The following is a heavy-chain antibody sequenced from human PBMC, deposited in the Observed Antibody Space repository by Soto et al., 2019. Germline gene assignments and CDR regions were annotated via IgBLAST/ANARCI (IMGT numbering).Heavy chain of an antibody. CDR2: INPNSGGT. Sequence: GASMKVSCKASEYTFTRYYIHWARQAPGQGLEWMGWINPNSGGTNYAQKFQGWVTMTRDTSISTAYMELSRLRSDDTAVYYCAILWFGELLFIVYYSRMSVCCQGTTLIVS. V-gene: IGHV1-2*04. CDR3: AILWFGELLFIVYYSRMSV. J-gene: IGHJ6*02. CDR1: EYTFTRYY. D-gene: IGHD3-10*01.